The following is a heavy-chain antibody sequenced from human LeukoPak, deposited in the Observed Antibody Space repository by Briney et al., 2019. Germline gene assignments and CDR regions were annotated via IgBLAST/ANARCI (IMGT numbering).Heavy chain of an antibody. J-gene: IGHJ5*02. D-gene: IGHD1-14*01. V-gene: IGHV4-34*01. Sequence: GSLRLSCEGSAFIFSGHWMNWVRQTPGKGLEWIGEINHSGSTNYNPSLKSRVTISVDTSKNQFSLKLSSVTAADTAVYYCARRLGLYKPYTHYEPSRRNWFDPWGQGTLVTVSS. CDR2: INHSGST. CDR1: AFIFSGHW. CDR3: ARRLGLYKPYTHYEPSRRNWFDP.